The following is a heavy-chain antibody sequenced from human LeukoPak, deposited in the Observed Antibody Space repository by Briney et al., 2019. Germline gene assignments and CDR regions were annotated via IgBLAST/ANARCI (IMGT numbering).Heavy chain of an antibody. CDR3: ARHHYFALAY. CDR2: THHSGSS. Sequence: PSGTLSLTCGVSGDSVSYDNWWSWVRQPPGKGLEWIGETHHSGSSNYNPSLKSRVTVSVDKSKNQVSLSLTSVTAADTAVYYCARHHYFALAYWGQGTLVTVSS. V-gene: IGHV4-4*02. D-gene: IGHD2-21*01. CDR1: GDSVSYDNW. J-gene: IGHJ4*02.